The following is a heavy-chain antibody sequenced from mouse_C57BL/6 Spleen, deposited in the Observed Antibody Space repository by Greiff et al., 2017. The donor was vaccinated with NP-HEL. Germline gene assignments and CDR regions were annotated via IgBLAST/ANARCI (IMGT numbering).Heavy chain of an antibody. CDR2: IDPSDSDT. CDR3: ARDGSSYFDD. J-gene: IGHJ2*01. D-gene: IGHD1-1*01. V-gene: IGHV1-52*01. CDR1: GYTFTSYW. Sequence: QVQLQQPGAELVRPGSSVKLSCKASGYTFTSYWLHWVKQRPIQGLEWIGNIDPSDSDTHYNQKFKDKATLTVDKSSSTAYLQLSSLTSEDSAVYYCARDGSSYFDDWGQGTTLTVSS.